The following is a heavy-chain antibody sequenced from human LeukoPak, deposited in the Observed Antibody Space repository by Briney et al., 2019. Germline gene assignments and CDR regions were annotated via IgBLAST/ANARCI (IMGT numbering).Heavy chain of an antibody. CDR2: IYSGGST. V-gene: IGHV3-53*01. CDR3: ARIKYNSNWWEAFAI. J-gene: IGHJ3*02. D-gene: IGHD6-13*01. Sequence: GGSLRLSCAASGFTVSSNYMSWVRQAPGKGLEWVSVIYSGGSTYYADSVKGRFTISRDNSKNTLYLQMNSLRAEDTAVYYCARIKYNSNWWEAFAIWGQGTMVTVSS. CDR1: GFTVSSNY.